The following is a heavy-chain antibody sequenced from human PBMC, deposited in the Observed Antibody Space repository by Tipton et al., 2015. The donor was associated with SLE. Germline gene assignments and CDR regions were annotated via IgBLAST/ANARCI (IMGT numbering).Heavy chain of an antibody. CDR2: MNPNSGNT. J-gene: IGHJ4*02. V-gene: IGHV1-8*01. D-gene: IGHD1-26*01. CDR1: GYTFTSYD. Sequence: QSGAEVKKPGASVKVSCKASGYTFTSYDINWVRQATGQGLEWMGWMNPNSGNTGYAQKFQGRVTITADDSTSTAYMELSSLKSEDTAVYFCARRTGGGSLDYWGQGTLVTVSS. CDR3: ARRTGGGSLDY.